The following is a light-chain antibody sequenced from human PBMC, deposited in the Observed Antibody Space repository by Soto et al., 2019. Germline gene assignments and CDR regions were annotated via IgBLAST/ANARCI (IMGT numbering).Light chain of an antibody. CDR2: DAS. V-gene: IGKV1-33*01. CDR3: QQYDNLPLS. J-gene: IGKJ4*02. Sequence: DIQMTQSPSSLSASVGDRVTITCHASQDITVYLNWYQQKPGTAPKVLIYDASNLETGGPSRFSGSGSGTDFIFNVSGLEPEDIATYSCQQYDNLPLSCGGGTKVEI. CDR1: QDITVY.